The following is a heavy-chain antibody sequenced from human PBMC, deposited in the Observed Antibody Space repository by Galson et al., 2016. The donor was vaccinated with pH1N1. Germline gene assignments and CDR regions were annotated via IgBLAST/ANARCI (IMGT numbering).Heavy chain of an antibody. CDR3: ARSLTALDQLDS. J-gene: IGHJ4*02. CDR1: GGSVRNYY. Sequence: SETLSLTCTVSGGSVRNYYCSWMRQTAGKGLEWIGRIHTSGTTKYNPSLKSRVALSVATSRNQFSLRLTSVTAADTAVYYCARSLTALDQLDSWGQGTLVTVSS. D-gene: IGHD2-21*02. V-gene: IGHV4-4*07. CDR2: IHTSGTT.